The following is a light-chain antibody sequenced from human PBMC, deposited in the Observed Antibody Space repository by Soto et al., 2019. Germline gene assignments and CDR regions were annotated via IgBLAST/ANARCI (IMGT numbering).Light chain of an antibody. Sequence: QSVLTQPPSASGSPGESVTISCTGTNTDVGGYNYVSWYQRHPGKAPKLIIYEVNKRPSGVPDRFSGSKSGNTASLTASGLQAEDEADYYCSSYLNYNSEVFGTGTKVTVL. CDR1: NTDVGGYNY. J-gene: IGLJ1*01. CDR2: EVN. V-gene: IGLV2-8*01. CDR3: SSYLNYNSEV.